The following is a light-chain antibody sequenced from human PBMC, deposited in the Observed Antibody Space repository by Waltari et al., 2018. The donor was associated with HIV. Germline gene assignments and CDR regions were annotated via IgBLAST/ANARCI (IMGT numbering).Light chain of an antibody. CDR2: LNSDGSH. CDR1: SGHSSYA. Sequence: QLVLTQSPSASASLGAAVKLTCTPSSGHSSYAIAWHQQQPEKGPRYLMKLNSDGSHSKGDGIPDRVSGSSSGAERYLTISSLQSEDEADYYCQTWGTGIVVFGGGTK. J-gene: IGLJ2*01. V-gene: IGLV4-69*01. CDR3: QTWGTGIVV.